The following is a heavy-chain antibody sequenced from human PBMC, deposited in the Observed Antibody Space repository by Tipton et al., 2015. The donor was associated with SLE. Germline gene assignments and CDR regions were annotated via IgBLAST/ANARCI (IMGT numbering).Heavy chain of an antibody. Sequence: SLRLSCAASGFTFSSYGLHWVRQAPGKGLEWVAFIAYDGSNKDYADSVKGRFTISRDKSKNTLYLQMNSLRAEDTAVYYCARVKLSYYFDYWGQGTLVIVSS. CDR2: IAYDGSNK. J-gene: IGHJ4*02. CDR1: GFTFSSYG. CDR3: ARVKLSYYFDY. D-gene: IGHD1-1*01. V-gene: IGHV3-30*04.